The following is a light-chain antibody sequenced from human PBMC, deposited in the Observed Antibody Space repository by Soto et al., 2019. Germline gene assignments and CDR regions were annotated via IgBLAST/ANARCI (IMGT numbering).Light chain of an antibody. V-gene: IGKV3-11*01. CDR3: QQRSNWPSIT. CDR1: QSVSTY. CDR2: DAS. J-gene: IGKJ5*01. Sequence: EIVFTQSPATLSLSPGEIATPSCRASQSVSTYLAWYQQKPGQGPRLLIYDASTRATGIPARFSGSGSGTDFTLTISSLEPEDFAVYFCQQRSNWPSITFGQGTRLEIK.